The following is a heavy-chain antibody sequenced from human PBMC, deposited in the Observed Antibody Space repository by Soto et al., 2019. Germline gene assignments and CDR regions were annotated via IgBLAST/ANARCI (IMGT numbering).Heavy chain of an antibody. V-gene: IGHV4-30-2*01. J-gene: IGHJ4*02. Sequence: PSETLSLTWGVAGGSIVGGGCCWSWIRQPPGKGLEWIGYIYHSGSTYYNPSLKSRVTISVDRSKNQFSLKLSSVTAADTAVYYCASGLVTTLHYWGQGTLVTVSS. CDR3: ASGLVTTLHY. CDR2: IYHSGST. CDR1: GGSIVGGGCC. D-gene: IGHD4-17*01.